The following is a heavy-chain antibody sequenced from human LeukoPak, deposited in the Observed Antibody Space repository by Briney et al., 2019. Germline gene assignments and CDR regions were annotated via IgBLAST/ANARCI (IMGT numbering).Heavy chain of an antibody. CDR2: IRYDGSNK. CDR1: GFTFSSYG. Sequence: GGSLILSCAASGFTFSSYGMHWVRQAPGKGLEWVAFIRYDGSNKYYADSVKGRFTISRDNSKNTLYLQMNSLRAEDTAVYYCAKDQRWESLPLDFDYWGQGTLVTVSS. CDR3: AKDQRWESLPLDFDY. V-gene: IGHV3-30*02. J-gene: IGHJ4*02. D-gene: IGHD1-26*01.